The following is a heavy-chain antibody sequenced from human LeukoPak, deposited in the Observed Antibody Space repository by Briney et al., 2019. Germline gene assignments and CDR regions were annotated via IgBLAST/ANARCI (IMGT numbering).Heavy chain of an antibody. V-gene: IGHV3-7*05. CDR2: IKEDGSEK. D-gene: IGHD1-26*01. CDR3: VRSGGY. CDR1: GSTFSSHW. Sequence: GGSLRLSCAASGSTFSSHWMNRVRQAPGKGLEWVANIKEDGSEKYYVDSVKGRFTISRDNAKNSLCLQMNSLRAEDTAIYYCVRSGGYWGQGTLVTVSS. J-gene: IGHJ4*02.